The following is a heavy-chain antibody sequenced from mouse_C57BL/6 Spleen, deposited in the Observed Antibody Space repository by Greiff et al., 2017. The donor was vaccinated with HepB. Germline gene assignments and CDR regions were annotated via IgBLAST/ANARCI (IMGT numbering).Heavy chain of an antibody. D-gene: IGHD2-4*01. V-gene: IGHV1-55*01. CDR2: IYPGSGST. J-gene: IGHJ3*01. CDR1: GYTFTSYW. CDR3: ARDYDYDDDTWFAY. Sequence: VQLQQPGAELVKPGASVKMSCKASGYTFTSYWITWVKQRPGQGLEWIGDIYPGSGSTNYNEKFKSKATLTVDTSSSTAYRQLSSLTSEDSAVYYWARDYDYDDDTWFAYWGQGTLVTVSA.